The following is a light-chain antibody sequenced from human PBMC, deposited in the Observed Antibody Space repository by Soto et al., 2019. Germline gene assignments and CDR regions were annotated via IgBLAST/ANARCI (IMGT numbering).Light chain of an antibody. CDR3: QQYNNWPLT. V-gene: IGKV3-15*01. J-gene: IGKJ4*01. CDR1: QSVSSN. Sequence: EIVMTQSPATLSVSPGERATLSCRASQSVSSNLAWYQQKPGQAPRLLIYGASTRPSGIPARFSGSGSGTEFTLTIRSLHSEDFAVYYCQQYNNWPLTFGGGTKVEIK. CDR2: GAS.